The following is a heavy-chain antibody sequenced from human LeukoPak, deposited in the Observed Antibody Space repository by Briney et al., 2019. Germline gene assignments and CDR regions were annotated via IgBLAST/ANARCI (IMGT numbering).Heavy chain of an antibody. V-gene: IGHV3-30*02. D-gene: IGHD2-2*01. J-gene: IGHJ4*02. CDR2: IRYDGSNK. CDR3: AKDPCSSTSCPDYYFDY. CDR1: GFTFSSYG. Sequence: PGGSLRLSCAASGFTFSSYGMHWVRQAPGKGLEWVAFIRYDGSNKYYADSVKGRFTISRDNSKNTLYLQMNSLRAEDTAVYYCAKDPCSSTSCPDYYFDYWGQGTLVTVSS.